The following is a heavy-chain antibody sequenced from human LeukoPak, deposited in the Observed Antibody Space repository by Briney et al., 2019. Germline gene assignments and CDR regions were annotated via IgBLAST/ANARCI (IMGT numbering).Heavy chain of an antibody. CDR3: ANAGPPYSWFDP. J-gene: IGHJ5*02. V-gene: IGHV3-23*01. CDR1: GFTFSSYA. CDR2: ISGSGGST. Sequence: GGSLRLSCAASGFTFSSYAMSWVRQAPGKGLEWVSAISGSGGSTYYADSVKGRFTISRDNSKKTLYLPKNSLRAEDTGVYYCANAGPPYSWFDPWGQGTLVTVSS.